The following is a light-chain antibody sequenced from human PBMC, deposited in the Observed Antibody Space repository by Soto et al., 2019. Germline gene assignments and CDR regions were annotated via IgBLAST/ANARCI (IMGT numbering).Light chain of an antibody. CDR1: QSISTW. J-gene: IGKJ1*01. CDR2: DAS. CDR3: QPCLVFFWP. Sequence: DIQMTQSPSTLSASVGDRVIITCRASQSISTWLAWYQHKPGKAPKLLISDASNLESGVPFRFTGSGSGTAFSLAINSLPPDDSAPYYPQPCLVFFWPFAQGTKVK. V-gene: IGKV1-5*01.